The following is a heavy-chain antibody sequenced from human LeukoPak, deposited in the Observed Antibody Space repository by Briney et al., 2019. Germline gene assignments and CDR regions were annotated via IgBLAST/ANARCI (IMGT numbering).Heavy chain of an antibody. J-gene: IGHJ6*03. V-gene: IGHV1-46*01. D-gene: IGHD2-2*01. CDR1: GYTFTSYY. CDR3: ARTTEGYCSSASCFGFSYSYYMDV. CDR2: INPSGDST. Sequence: ASVKVSCKASGYTFTSYYMHWVRQAPGQGLEWMGIINPSGDSTSYAQKFQGRVTMTRDMSTSTVYMELSSLRSEDTAVYYCARTTEGYCSSASCFGFSYSYYMDVWGKGTTVTISS.